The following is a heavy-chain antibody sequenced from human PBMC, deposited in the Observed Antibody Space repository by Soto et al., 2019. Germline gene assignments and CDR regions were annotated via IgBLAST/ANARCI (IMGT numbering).Heavy chain of an antibody. Sequence: ASVKVSCKASGYTFTSFFIHWVRQAPGQGLEWMGRSNPSDGGTTYAQQFQGRVTMTRDTSTSTVYMELNSLRAEDTAVYYCARGFNYGYFDYWGQGTLVTVSS. J-gene: IGHJ4*02. CDR1: GYTFTSFF. CDR3: ARGFNYGYFDY. V-gene: IGHV1-46*01. D-gene: IGHD5-18*01. CDR2: SNPSDGGT.